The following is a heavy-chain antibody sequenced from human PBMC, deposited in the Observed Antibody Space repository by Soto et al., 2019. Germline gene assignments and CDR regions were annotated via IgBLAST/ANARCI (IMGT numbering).Heavy chain of an antibody. CDR2: ISAYNGNT. CDR1: GYTFTSYG. Sequence: GASVKVSCKASGYTFTSYGISWVRQAPGQGLEWMGWISAYNGNTNYAQKLQGRVTMTTDTSTSTAYMELRSLRSDDTAVYYCACTNGVLHPNDAFDIWGQGTMVTVSS. D-gene: IGHD2-8*01. V-gene: IGHV1-18*04. CDR3: ACTNGVLHPNDAFDI. J-gene: IGHJ3*02.